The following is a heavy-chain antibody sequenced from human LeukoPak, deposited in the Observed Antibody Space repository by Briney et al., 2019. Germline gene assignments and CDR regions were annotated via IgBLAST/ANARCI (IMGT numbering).Heavy chain of an antibody. Sequence: SGTLSLTCAISGASISSTNWWIWVRQPPGKGLEWIGEMHHSGRTNYNPSLKSRITISVDKSKNQVFLRLNSVAAADTALYYCARAQEGCSRASCYLEPWGQGTLVTVSS. CDR1: GASISSTNW. CDR2: MHHSGRT. CDR3: ARAQEGCSRASCYLEP. D-gene: IGHD2-2*01. J-gene: IGHJ5*02. V-gene: IGHV4-4*02.